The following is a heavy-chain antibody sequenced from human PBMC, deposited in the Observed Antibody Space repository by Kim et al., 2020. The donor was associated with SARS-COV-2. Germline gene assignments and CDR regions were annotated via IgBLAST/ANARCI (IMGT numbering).Heavy chain of an antibody. V-gene: IGHV3-21*01. D-gene: IGHD6-19*01. J-gene: IGHJ4*02. CDR1: GFTFSSYS. CDR2: ISSSSSYI. CDR3: AREAVDGSFDY. Sequence: GGSLRLSCAASGFTFSSYSMNWVRQAPGKGLEWVASISSSSSYIYYADSVKGRVTISRDNAKNSLYLQMNSLRAEDTAVYYCAREAVDGSFDYWGQGTLVTVPS.